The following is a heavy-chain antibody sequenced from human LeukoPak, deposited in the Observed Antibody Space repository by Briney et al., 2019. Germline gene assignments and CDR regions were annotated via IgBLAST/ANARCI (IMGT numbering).Heavy chain of an antibody. V-gene: IGHV1-2*02. D-gene: IGHD2-2*01. Sequence: ASVKVSCKASGYTFTGYYMHWVRQAPGQGLEWMGWINPNSGGTNYAQKFQGRVTMTRDTSISTAYMELSRLTSDDTAVYYCARASIVVVPAAMNWFDPWGQGTLVTVSS. J-gene: IGHJ5*02. CDR3: ARASIVVVPAAMNWFDP. CDR2: INPNSGGT. CDR1: GYTFTGYY.